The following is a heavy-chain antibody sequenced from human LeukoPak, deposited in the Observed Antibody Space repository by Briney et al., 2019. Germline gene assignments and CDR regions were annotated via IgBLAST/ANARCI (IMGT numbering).Heavy chain of an antibody. CDR2: ISGSGGST. CDR1: GFTFSSYA. CDR3: AKNGPIVPALYYYYGMDV. D-gene: IGHD2-2*01. Sequence: PGGSLRLSCVPSGFTFSSYAMSWVRQAPGKGLEWVSAISGSGGSTYYADSVKGRFTISRDNSKNTLYLQMNSLTAEDTAVYYCAKNGPIVPALYYYYGMDVWGQGTTVTVSS. V-gene: IGHV3-23*01. J-gene: IGHJ6*02.